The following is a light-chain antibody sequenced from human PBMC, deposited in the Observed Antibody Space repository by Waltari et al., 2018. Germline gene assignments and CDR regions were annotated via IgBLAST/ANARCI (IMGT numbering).Light chain of an antibody. V-gene: IGLV4-69*01. Sequence: QLVLTQSPSASASLGASVKLTCTLSSGHSSNVIAWLQQQPEKGTRYLMKVNSDGSHSKGDKIPVRLSGSSSGAEHFLTISSLQSEDEADYYCQTGGHGTWVFGGGTKLTVL. CDR1: SGHSSNV. J-gene: IGLJ3*02. CDR2: VNSDGSH. CDR3: QTGGHGTWV.